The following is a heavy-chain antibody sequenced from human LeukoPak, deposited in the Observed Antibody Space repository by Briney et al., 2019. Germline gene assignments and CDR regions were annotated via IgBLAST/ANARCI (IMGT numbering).Heavy chain of an antibody. CDR1: GFTVSSNY. D-gene: IGHD5-18*01. CDR3: ARDLTHRTQTAMSGMDV. J-gene: IGHJ6*02. CDR2: IYSGGST. Sequence: PGGSLRLSCAASGFTVSSNYMSWVRQAPGKGLEWVSVIYSGGSTYYADSVKGRFTISRDNSKNTLYLQMNSLRAEDTAVYYCARDLTHRTQTAMSGMDVWGQGTTVTVSS. V-gene: IGHV3-66*01.